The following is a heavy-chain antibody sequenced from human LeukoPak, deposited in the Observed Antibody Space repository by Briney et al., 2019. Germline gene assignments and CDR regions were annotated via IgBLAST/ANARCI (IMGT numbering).Heavy chain of an antibody. CDR3: AIYSSGSRGGY. J-gene: IGHJ4*02. Sequence: ETLSLTCVVYGGSLTGYYWNWIRQAPGKGLEWVSAIGGSGGSTYYADSVKGRVTISRDNSKNTLYLQMNSLRAEDTAVYYCAIYSSGSRGGYWGQGALVTVSS. CDR2: IGGSGGST. D-gene: IGHD6-19*01. CDR1: GGSLTGYY. V-gene: IGHV3-23*01.